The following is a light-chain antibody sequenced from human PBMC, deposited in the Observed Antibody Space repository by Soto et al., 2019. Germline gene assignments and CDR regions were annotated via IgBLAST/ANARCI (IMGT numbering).Light chain of an antibody. V-gene: IGLV2-14*01. CDR3: SSYTSATTYV. Sequence: QSVLNQPSSVSGFPGESITISSTGTSSDVGAYNYDSWYQQHPGKVPKLIIYDVNNRPSGVSNRFSGSKSGNTASLTISGLQTEDEADYYCSSYTSATTYVFGTGTKVT. J-gene: IGLJ1*01. CDR1: SSDVGAYNY. CDR2: DVN.